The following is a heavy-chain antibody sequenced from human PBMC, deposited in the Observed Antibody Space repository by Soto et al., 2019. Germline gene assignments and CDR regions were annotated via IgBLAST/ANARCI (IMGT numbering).Heavy chain of an antibody. J-gene: IGHJ4*02. Sequence: SETLSLTYPVSGTSISSYYGSWIRQPPGKGLEWIANIHYSGTTNYNPSLASRVTLSVDTSKNQFSLKMTSVTAADRAMYFCARYNSYAIDYWGRGTLVTVSS. V-gene: IGHV4-59*01. D-gene: IGHD2-8*01. CDR3: ARYNSYAIDY. CDR2: IHYSGTT. CDR1: GTSISSYY.